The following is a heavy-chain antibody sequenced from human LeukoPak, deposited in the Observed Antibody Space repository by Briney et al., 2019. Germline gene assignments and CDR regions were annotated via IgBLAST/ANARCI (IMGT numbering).Heavy chain of an antibody. CDR2: IYYSGST. D-gene: IGHD3-22*01. CDR1: GGSIRSSNYY. CDR3: VRLFYYDSRGPPS. V-gene: IGHV4-39*01. Sequence: SETLSLTCNVLGGSIRSSNYYWGWIRQPPGKGLEWIGSIYYSGSTYYNPSLKGRGTMSVDTSNNQFSLKLTSATATDTADYYCVRLFYYDSRGPPSWGQGTLVTVSS. J-gene: IGHJ5*02.